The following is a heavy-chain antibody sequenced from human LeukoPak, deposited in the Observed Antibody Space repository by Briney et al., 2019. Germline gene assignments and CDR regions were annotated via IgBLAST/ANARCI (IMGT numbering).Heavy chain of an antibody. V-gene: IGHV3-48*01. CDR1: GFTFSNYN. D-gene: IGHD2-15*01. CDR3: ARVKRDCSGGSCYSYDY. CDR2: MSSRSNTI. Sequence: GGSLRLSCAASGFTFSNYNMNWVRQAPGKGLEWVSYMSSRSNTIYYADSVRGRFTISRDNSKNTLYLQMNSLRAEDTAVYYCARVKRDCSGGSCYSYDYWGQGTLVTVSS. J-gene: IGHJ4*02.